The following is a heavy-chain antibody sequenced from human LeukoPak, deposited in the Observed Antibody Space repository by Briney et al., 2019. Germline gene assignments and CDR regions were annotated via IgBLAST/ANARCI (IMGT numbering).Heavy chain of an antibody. CDR2: INHSGST. J-gene: IGHJ6*02. CDR3: ARSRRDGYNFYYYYGMDV. CDR1: GGSFSGYY. Sequence: SETLSLTCAVYGGSFSGYYWSWIRQPPGKGLEWIGEINHSGSTNYNPSLKSRVTISVDTSKNQFSLKLSSVTAADTAVYYCARSRRDGYNFYYYYGMDVWGQGTTVTVSS. V-gene: IGHV4-34*01. D-gene: IGHD5-24*01.